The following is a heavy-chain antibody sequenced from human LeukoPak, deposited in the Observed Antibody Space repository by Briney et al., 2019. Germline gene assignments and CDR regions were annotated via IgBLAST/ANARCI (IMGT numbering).Heavy chain of an antibody. D-gene: IGHD3-10*01. CDR3: ARAPYYYGSGSYTFDY. CDR2: IYHSGST. Sequence: SETLSLTCAVSGGSISSSNWWSWVRQPPGKGLEWIGEIYHSGSTNYNPSLKSRVTISVGKSKNQFSLKLSSVTAADTAVYYCARAPYYYGSGSYTFDYWGQGTLVTVSS. J-gene: IGHJ4*02. V-gene: IGHV4-4*02. CDR1: GGSISSSNW.